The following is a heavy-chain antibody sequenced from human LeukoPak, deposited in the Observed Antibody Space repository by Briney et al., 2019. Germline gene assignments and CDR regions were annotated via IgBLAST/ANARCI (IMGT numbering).Heavy chain of an antibody. CDR2: ISYDGSNK. V-gene: IGHV3-30*18. Sequence: GRSLRLSCAASGFTFSSYGMHWVRQAPGKGLEWEAVISYDGSNKYYADSVKGRFTISRDNSKNTLYLQMNSLRAEDTAVYYCAKVALIAARLGHFDYWGQGTLVTVSS. D-gene: IGHD6-6*01. CDR1: GFTFSSYG. CDR3: AKVALIAARLGHFDY. J-gene: IGHJ4*02.